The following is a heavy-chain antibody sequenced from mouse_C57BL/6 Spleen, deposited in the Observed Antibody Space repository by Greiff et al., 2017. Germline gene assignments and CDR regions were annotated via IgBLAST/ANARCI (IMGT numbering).Heavy chain of an antibody. Sequence: EVNVVESGPGLAKPSQTLSLTCSVTGYSITSDYWNWIRKFPGNKLEYMGYISYSGSTYYNPSLKSRISITRDTSKNQYYLQVNSVTTEDTATYYCARYGSSKSRWYFDVWGTGTTVTVSS. V-gene: IGHV3-8*01. J-gene: IGHJ1*03. D-gene: IGHD1-1*01. CDR2: ISYSGST. CDR1: GYSITSDY. CDR3: ARYGSSKSRWYFDV.